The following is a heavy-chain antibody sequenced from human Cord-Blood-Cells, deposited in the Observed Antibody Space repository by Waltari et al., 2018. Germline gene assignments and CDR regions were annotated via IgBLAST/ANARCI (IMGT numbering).Heavy chain of an antibody. V-gene: IGHV1-69*01. CDR3: ASNYCSSTSCYDAFDI. CDR2: IIPIFGTA. D-gene: IGHD2-2*01. CDR1: GGTFSSYA. Sequence: QVQLVQSGAEVKKPGSSVKVSCKASGGTFSSYAISWVRQAPGQGLEWMGGIIPIFGTANYAQKFQGRVTITADESTNTAYMELSSLRSEDTAVYYCASNYCSSTSCYDAFDIWGQGTMVTVSS. J-gene: IGHJ3*02.